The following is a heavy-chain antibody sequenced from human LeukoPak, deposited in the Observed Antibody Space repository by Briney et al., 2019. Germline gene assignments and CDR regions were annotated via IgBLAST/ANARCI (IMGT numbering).Heavy chain of an antibody. Sequence: PSETLSLTCAVYGGSFGGYYWSWIRQPPGKGLEWIGEINHSGTTNSNPSLKSRLTISLDTSKKQFSLKLNSVTAADTAIYYCASSYFYDGNRYFDYWGQGALVTVSS. CDR3: ASSYFYDGNRYFDY. V-gene: IGHV4-34*01. CDR1: GGSFGGYY. J-gene: IGHJ4*02. CDR2: INHSGTT. D-gene: IGHD3-22*01.